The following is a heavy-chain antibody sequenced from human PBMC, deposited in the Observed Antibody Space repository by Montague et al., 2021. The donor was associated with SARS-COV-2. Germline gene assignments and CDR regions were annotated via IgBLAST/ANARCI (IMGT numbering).Heavy chain of an antibody. V-gene: IGHV4-59*08. CDR1: GGWNSGVY. Sequence: SETLSLTCTGSGGWNSGVYWRWFRLHPGHDREWFGDISDSESTNYNPSLTSRVTMSVDTSKNQFSLKVNSVTAADTAVYYCARHYSATLPAVYWGQGTLVTVS. J-gene: IGHJ4*02. CDR2: ISDSEST. D-gene: IGHD2-15*01. CDR3: ARHYSATLPAVY.